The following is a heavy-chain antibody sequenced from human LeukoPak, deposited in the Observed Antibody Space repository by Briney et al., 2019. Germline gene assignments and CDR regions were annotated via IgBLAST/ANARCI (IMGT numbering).Heavy chain of an antibody. CDR2: IYPGDSDT. CDR3: ARHYSSSWSAFDI. V-gene: IGHV5-51*01. Sequence: GESLQISCKGSGYSFTSYWIGWVRQMPGKGLEWMGIIYPGDSDTRYSPSFQGQVTISADKSISTAYLQWSSLKASDTAMYYCARHYSSSWSAFDIWGQGTMVTVSS. D-gene: IGHD6-13*01. CDR1: GYSFTSYW. J-gene: IGHJ3*02.